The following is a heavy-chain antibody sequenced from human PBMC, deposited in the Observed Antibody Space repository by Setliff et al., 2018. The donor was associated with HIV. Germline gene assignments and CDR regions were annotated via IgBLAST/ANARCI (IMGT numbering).Heavy chain of an antibody. V-gene: IGHV3-23*01. CDR2: ISGSGGST. Sequence: SCAASGFTFNTYAMSWVRQAPGKGLEWVSVISGSGGSTFYADSVKGRFTISRDNSKNTLYLLMNGLRVEDTAVYYCAKDGISGGAYPPYYFDYWGHGTLVTVSS. CDR1: GFTFNTYA. D-gene: IGHD2-15*01. CDR3: AKDGISGGAYPPYYFDY. J-gene: IGHJ4*01.